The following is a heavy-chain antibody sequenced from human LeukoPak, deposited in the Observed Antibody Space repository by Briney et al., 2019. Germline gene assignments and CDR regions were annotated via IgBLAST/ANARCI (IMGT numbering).Heavy chain of an antibody. J-gene: IGHJ3*02. CDR2: INPSGGST. CDR1: GYTFTSYY. Sequence: GASVKVSCKASGYTFTSYYMHWVRQARGQGLEWMGIINPSGGSTSYAQKFQGRVTMTRDTSTSTVYMELSSLRSEDTAVYYCASEDSSGWDAFDIWGQGTMVTVSS. CDR3: ASEDSSGWDAFDI. D-gene: IGHD6-19*01. V-gene: IGHV1-46*01.